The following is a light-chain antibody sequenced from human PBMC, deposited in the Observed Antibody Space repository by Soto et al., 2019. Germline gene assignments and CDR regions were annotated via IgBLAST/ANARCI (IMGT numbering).Light chain of an antibody. CDR3: QQYDSSPRT. V-gene: IGKV3-20*01. CDR1: QSISSSY. CDR2: GPS. J-gene: IGKJ1*01. Sequence: VVLTQSPGTLSFSPGERATLSCSASQSISSSYLAWYQQKPGQAPRLLIYGPSSRATGIPDRFSGSGSGTDFTLTINRLEPEDFAVYYCQQYDSSPRTFGQGTKVDIK.